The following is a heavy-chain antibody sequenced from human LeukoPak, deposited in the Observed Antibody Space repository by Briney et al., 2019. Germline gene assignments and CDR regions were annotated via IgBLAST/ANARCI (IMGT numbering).Heavy chain of an antibody. J-gene: IGHJ4*02. CDR3: AIDPDGRRPD. CDR1: GFTFSSYG. D-gene: IGHD1-14*01. Sequence: PGGSLRLSCAASGFTFSSYGMHWVRQAPGEGVEWVAFIRYDGCNKHYADSVKGRFTISRDNSKNTLYLQMNSLGADDTAVYYCAIDPDGRRPDWGQGTLVTVSS. CDR2: IRYDGCNK. V-gene: IGHV3-30*02.